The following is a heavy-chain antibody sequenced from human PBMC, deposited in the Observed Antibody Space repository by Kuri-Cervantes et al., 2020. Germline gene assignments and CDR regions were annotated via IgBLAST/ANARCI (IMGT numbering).Heavy chain of an antibody. CDR3: ARDPGHRNGMDV. CDR1: GFTFSSYA. V-gene: IGHV3-23*01. Sequence: GESLKISCAASGFTFSSYAMSWVRQAPGKGLEWVSAISGSGGSTYYADSVKGRFTISRDNSKNTVYLQMNSLRAEHTAVYYCARDPGHRNGMDVWGQGTTVTVSS. CDR2: ISGSGGST. J-gene: IGHJ6*02.